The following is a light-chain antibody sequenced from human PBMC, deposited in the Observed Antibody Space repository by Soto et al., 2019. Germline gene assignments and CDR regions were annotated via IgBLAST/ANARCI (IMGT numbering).Light chain of an antibody. CDR2: LGS. V-gene: IGKV2-28*01. Sequence: DIVMTQSPLSLPVTPGEPASISCRSSQSLLHSTGHNYLDWYVQKPGQSPQLLIYLGSNRASGVPDRFSACGSGTDFTLKISRVEAEDVGIYYCMQALETPLTFGGGTKVEIK. CDR1: QSLLHSTGHNY. CDR3: MQALETPLT. J-gene: IGKJ4*01.